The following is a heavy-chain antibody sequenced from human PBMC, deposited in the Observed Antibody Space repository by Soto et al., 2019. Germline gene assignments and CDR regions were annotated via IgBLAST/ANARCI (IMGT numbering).Heavy chain of an antibody. J-gene: IGHJ5*02. Sequence: GGSLRLSYAPSGLPFSNYVIPWISQAPGKGLEWVSIISASGYSAYYGGAVKGRFTTSRDNSRSTLYLQMNGLRAEDTAVYYCAKGDLLWDPFDPWGQGTLVTV. CDR1: GLPFSNYV. D-gene: IGHD2-21*02. V-gene: IGHV3-23*01. CDR2: ISASGYSA. CDR3: AKGDLLWDPFDP.